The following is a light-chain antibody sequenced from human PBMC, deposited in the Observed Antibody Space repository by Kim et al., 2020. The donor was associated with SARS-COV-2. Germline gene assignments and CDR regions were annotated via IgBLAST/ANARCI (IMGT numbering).Light chain of an antibody. V-gene: IGLV1-51*01. Sequence: GQKVTLSCSGSNSNIGKNYVSWYQQLPGTAPKLLIYDNDKRHSGIPDRVSGSKSGTSATLDITGLQTGDEADYYCATWDNSLNGLVFGGGTQLTVL. CDR2: DND. CDR3: ATWDNSLNGLV. CDR1: NSNIGKNY. J-gene: IGLJ2*01.